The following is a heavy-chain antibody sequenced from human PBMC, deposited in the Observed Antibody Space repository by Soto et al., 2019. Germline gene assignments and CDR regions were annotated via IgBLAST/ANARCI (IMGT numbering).Heavy chain of an antibody. CDR3: ARHLSPQTLDSGGLSYYYYYMDV. CDR2: IYPGDSDT. V-gene: IGHV5-51*01. CDR1: GYSFISYL. Sequence: PGESLKISCKGSGYSFISYLIGWVRQMPGKGLEWMGIIYPGDSDTRYSPSFQGQVTISADKSISTAYLQWSSLKASDTAMYYCARHLSPQTLDSGGLSYYYYYMDVWGKGTTVTVSS. J-gene: IGHJ6*03. D-gene: IGHD3-10*01.